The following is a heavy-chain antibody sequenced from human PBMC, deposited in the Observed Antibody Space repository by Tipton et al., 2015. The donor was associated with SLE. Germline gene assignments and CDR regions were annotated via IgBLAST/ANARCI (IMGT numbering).Heavy chain of an antibody. Sequence: LRLSCTVSGGSISSYYWSWIRQPAGKGLEWIGRIYTSGSTNYNPSLKSRVTMSVDTSKNQFSLKLSSVTAADTAVYYCARGTYAFDAFDIWGQGTMVTVSS. CDR2: IYTSGST. D-gene: IGHD2-2*01. J-gene: IGHJ3*02. CDR3: ARGTYAFDAFDI. CDR1: GGSISSYY. V-gene: IGHV4-4*07.